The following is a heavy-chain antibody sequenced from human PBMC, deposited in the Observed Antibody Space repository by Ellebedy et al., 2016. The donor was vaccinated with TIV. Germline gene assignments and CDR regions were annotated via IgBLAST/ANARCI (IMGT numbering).Heavy chain of an antibody. CDR2: IYSGGQT. CDR1: GFTVSNNY. D-gene: IGHD2/OR15-2a*01. J-gene: IGHJ5*02. Sequence: GESLKIPCAASGFTVSNNYMRWVRQAPGQGLEWVSLIYSGGQTYYSDSVKGRFTIARDNSKNTLHLQMISLRAEDTAVYYCARVGTFGGSWGRGTLVTVSS. V-gene: IGHV3-66*01. CDR3: ARVGTFGGS.